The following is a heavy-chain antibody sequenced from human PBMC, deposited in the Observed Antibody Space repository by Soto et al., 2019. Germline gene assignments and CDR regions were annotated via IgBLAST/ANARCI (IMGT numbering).Heavy chain of an antibody. J-gene: IGHJ3*01. V-gene: IGHV3-74*01. CDR2: ISGDGSST. Sequence: GGSLRLSCAASEVTFRSYWMHWVRQSPGKGLVWVSRISGDGSSTNYADSVKGRFTISRDNAKNTVYLQIDSLRAEDTAVYYCARSLPGTYGAFDLWGQGTMVTVSS. CDR1: EVTFRSYW. CDR3: ARSLPGTYGAFDL. D-gene: IGHD1-7*01.